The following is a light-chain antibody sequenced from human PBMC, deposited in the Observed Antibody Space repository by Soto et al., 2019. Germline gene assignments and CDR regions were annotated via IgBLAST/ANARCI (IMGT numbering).Light chain of an antibody. CDR2: KPS. CDR1: QSISSW. Sequence: DIQMTQSPSTLSASVGDRVTITCRASQSISSWLAWYQQKPGKAPKLLIYKPSTLESGVPSRFSGSASGTEFTHTNISVQPDDFAKYYCHQYNGYRSWTFGQGTKVEIK. CDR3: HQYNGYRSWT. V-gene: IGKV1-5*03. J-gene: IGKJ1*01.